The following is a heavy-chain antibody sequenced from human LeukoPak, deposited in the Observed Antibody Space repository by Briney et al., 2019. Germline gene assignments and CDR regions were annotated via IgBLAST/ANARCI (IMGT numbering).Heavy chain of an antibody. CDR2: VDPRDSNT. Sequence: GESLKISCKGSGYSFTSYGISWVRQMPGKGLEWMGRVDPRDSNTKYSPAFEGHVTFSADKSISTAFLQWSSLEASDTAVYYCARGGWLDDYWGQGTLVTVSS. J-gene: IGHJ4*02. D-gene: IGHD6-19*01. CDR3: ARGGWLDDY. CDR1: GYSFTSYG. V-gene: IGHV5-10-1*01.